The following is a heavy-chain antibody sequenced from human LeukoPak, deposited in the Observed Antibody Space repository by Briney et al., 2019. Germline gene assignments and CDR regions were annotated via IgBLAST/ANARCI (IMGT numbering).Heavy chain of an antibody. Sequence: GGSLRLSCAASGFTFSSYGMHWVRQAPGKGLEWVAVISYDGSNKYYADSVKGRFTISRDNSKNTLYLQMNSLRAEDTAVYYCAKESQGGYGMDVWGQGTTVTVSS. CDR3: AKESQGGYGMDV. V-gene: IGHV3-30*18. J-gene: IGHJ6*02. CDR1: GFTFSSYG. CDR2: ISYDGSNK. D-gene: IGHD3-16*01.